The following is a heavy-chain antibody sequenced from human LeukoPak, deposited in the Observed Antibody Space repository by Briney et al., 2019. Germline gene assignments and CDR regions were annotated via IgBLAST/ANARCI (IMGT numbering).Heavy chain of an antibody. CDR3: AKFYCSSTSCLPFDY. D-gene: IGHD2-2*01. J-gene: IGHJ4*02. CDR1: GYTFTTYG. V-gene: IGHV1-18*01. CDR2: INPYNGNT. Sequence: ASVKVSCKASGYTFTTYGISWVRQAPGQGLEWMGWINPYNGNTNYAQKLQGRVTMTTDTSTSTAYMELKSLRSDDTAVYYCAKFYCSSTSCLPFDYWGQGTLVTVSS.